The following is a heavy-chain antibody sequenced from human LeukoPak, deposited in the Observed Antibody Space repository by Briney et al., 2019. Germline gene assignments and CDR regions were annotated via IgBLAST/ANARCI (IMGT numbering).Heavy chain of an antibody. D-gene: IGHD6-19*01. J-gene: IGHJ4*02. Sequence: PSETLSLTCTVSGDSISNYYWSWTRQSPGKKLEWIGYMYNRGSTIYNPSLKSRVTISTDTSKNQFSLRLTSVTAADTAVYYCARAEKAVTGTLDYSAQGTLITVSS. CDR2: MYNRGST. V-gene: IGHV4-59*01. CDR3: ARAEKAVTGTLDY. CDR1: GDSISNYY.